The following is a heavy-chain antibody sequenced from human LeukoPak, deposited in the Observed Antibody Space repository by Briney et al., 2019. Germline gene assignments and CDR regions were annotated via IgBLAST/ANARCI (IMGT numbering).Heavy chain of an antibody. D-gene: IGHD2-15*01. V-gene: IGHV3-33*06. J-gene: IGHJ4*02. CDR3: AKGSASARPYYFDH. Sequence: PGGSLRLSCAASGFTFSSYGMHWVRQAPGNGLEWVAVIWYDGSNKYYADSVKGRFTISRDNSKNTLYLQLNSLRAEDTAVYYCAKGSASARPYYFDHWGRGTLLTVSS. CDR2: IWYDGSNK. CDR1: GFTFSSYG.